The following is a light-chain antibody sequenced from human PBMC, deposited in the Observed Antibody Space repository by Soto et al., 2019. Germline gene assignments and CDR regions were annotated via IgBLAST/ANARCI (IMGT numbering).Light chain of an antibody. CDR2: SAS. CDR3: QQYDSSLYT. Sequence: EIVLTQSPGTLSLSPGERATLSRRASQSVSSSYLAWYQQKPGQAPRLLIYSASTRATGIPDRFSGSGSGTDFTLTISRLEPEDLAVYYCQQYDSSLYTFGQGTKLEIK. V-gene: IGKV3-20*01. CDR1: QSVSSSY. J-gene: IGKJ2*01.